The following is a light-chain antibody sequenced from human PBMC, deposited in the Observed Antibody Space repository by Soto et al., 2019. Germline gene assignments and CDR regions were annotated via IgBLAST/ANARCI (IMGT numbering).Light chain of an antibody. Sequence: DIQMTQSPSSLSASVGDRVTITCRASQDISHYLVWYQQKPGKVPEVLIYAASTLRSVVPSRFSGSGSGTDFTLTISSLQPQDVATYFCQRYTTPPWTFGQGTEVEIK. CDR2: AAS. CDR1: QDISHY. CDR3: QRYTTPPWT. V-gene: IGKV1-27*01. J-gene: IGKJ1*01.